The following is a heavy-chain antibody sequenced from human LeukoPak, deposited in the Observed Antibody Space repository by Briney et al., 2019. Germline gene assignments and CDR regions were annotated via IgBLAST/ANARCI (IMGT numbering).Heavy chain of an antibody. V-gene: IGHV3-72*01. D-gene: IGHD5-18*01. CDR2: IRKKTNSYTT. Sequence: GGSLRLSCAASGFTFSDYIMDWVRQAPGKGLEWVGRIRKKTNSYTTEYAASVKGRFSISRDDSKKSLYLQMNSLRAEDTAVYYCAKDLYSYGFYYYYYYGMDVWGQGTTVTVSS. CDR3: AKDLYSYGFYYYYYYGMDV. CDR1: GFTFSDYI. J-gene: IGHJ6*02.